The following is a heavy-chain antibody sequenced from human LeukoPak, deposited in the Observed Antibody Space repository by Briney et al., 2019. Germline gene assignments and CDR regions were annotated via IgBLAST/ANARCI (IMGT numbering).Heavy chain of an antibody. J-gene: IGHJ6*03. V-gene: IGHV4-61*02. CDR1: GGSIGSGSYY. D-gene: IGHD6-19*01. Sequence: SETLSLTCTVSGGSIGSGSYYWSWIRQPAGKGLEWIVRIYTSGSTNYNPSLKSRVTISVDTSKNQFSLKLSSVTAADTAVYYCARDLSSGWYGGYYYYMDVWGKGTTVTVSS. CDR2: IYTSGST. CDR3: ARDLSSGWYGGYYYYMDV.